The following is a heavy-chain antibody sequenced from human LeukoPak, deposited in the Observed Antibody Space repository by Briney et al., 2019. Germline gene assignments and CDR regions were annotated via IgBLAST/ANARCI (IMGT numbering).Heavy chain of an antibody. CDR3: ARASYYYGSGSYYNEEYYFDY. J-gene: IGHJ4*02. D-gene: IGHD3-10*01. CDR2: IYHSVST. Sequence: SGTLSLTCAVSGGSISSSNWWSWVRQPPGKGLEWIGEIYHSVSTNYNPSLKSRVTISVDKSKNQFSLKLSSVTAAGTAVYYCARASYYYGSGSYYNEEYYFDYWGQGTLVTVSS. V-gene: IGHV4-4*02. CDR1: GGSISSSNW.